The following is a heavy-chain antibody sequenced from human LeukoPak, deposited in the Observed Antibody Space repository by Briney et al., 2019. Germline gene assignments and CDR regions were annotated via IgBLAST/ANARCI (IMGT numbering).Heavy chain of an antibody. D-gene: IGHD2/OR15-2a*01. CDR3: AKDAYGGATFFYYMDV. CDR2: ISWNSGNI. Sequence: GGSLRLSCAGSGFTFDDYAMHWVRQTPGKGLERVSGISWNSGNIAYADFVGGRFTISRDNAKNSLSLQMNSLSDEDTAVYYCAKDAYGGATFFYYMDVWGKGTTVTVSS. CDR1: GFTFDDYA. V-gene: IGHV3-9*01. J-gene: IGHJ6*03.